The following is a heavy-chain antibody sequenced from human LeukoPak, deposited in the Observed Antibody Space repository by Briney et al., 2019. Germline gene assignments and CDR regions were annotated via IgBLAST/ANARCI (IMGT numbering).Heavy chain of an antibody. CDR3: ARDLRVISFDN. CDR1: GFTVSSNY. D-gene: IGHD2-21*01. Sequence: GGSLRLSCAASGFTVSSNYMSWVRQAPGKGLEWVSVIYSGGSTYYADPVKGRFTISRDNSKNTLYLQMNSLRAEDTAVYYCARDLRVISFDNWGQGTLVSVSS. CDR2: IYSGGST. J-gene: IGHJ4*02. V-gene: IGHV3-53*01.